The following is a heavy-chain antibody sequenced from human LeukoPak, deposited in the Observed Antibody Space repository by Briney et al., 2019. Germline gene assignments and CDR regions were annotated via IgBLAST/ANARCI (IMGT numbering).Heavy chain of an antibody. CDR1: GGSISSGGYS. Sequence: TSETLSLTCTVSGGSISSGGYSWSWIRQPPGKGLEWIGYIYHSGSTYYNPSLKSRVIISVDRSKNQFSLKLSSVTAADTAVYYCARGAPGDYYDSSGYWGYFDYWGQGTLVTVSS. J-gene: IGHJ4*02. CDR2: IYHSGST. D-gene: IGHD3-22*01. V-gene: IGHV4-30-2*01. CDR3: ARGAPGDYYDSSGYWGYFDY.